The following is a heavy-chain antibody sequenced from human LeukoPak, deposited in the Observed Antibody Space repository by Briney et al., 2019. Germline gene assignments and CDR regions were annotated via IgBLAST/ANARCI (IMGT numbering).Heavy chain of an antibody. CDR3: ARGESTYGSSALNY. Sequence: TGGSLRLSCATSGFFFSFYSMNWVRQAPGKGLEWVSSINSSSSYIYYADSVKGRFTISSDNAKNSLYLQMSSLRAEDTAVYYCARGESTYGSSALNYWGQGSLVTVSS. CDR2: INSSSSYI. D-gene: IGHD6-13*01. CDR1: GFFFSFYS. V-gene: IGHV3-21*01. J-gene: IGHJ4*02.